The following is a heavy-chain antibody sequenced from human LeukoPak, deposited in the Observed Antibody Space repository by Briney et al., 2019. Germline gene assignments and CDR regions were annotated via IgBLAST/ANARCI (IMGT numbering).Heavy chain of an antibody. CDR3: ARGYYDSSGYYNNYFDY. V-gene: IGHV4-4*07. D-gene: IGHD3-22*01. J-gene: IGHJ4*02. Sequence: SETLSLTCTVSGGSISSYYWSWIRQPAGKGLEWIGRICTSGSTNYNPSLKSRVTMSVDTSKNQFSLKLSSVTAADTAVYYCARGYYDSSGYYNNYFDYWGQGTLVTVSS. CDR1: GGSISSYY. CDR2: ICTSGST.